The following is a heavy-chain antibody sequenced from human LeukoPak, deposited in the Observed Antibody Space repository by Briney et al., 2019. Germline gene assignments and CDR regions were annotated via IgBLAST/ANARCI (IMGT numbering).Heavy chain of an antibody. V-gene: IGHV3-48*01. CDR2: ISSSSSTI. Sequence: GGSLRLSCAASGFTFSSYSMNWVRQAPGKGLEWVSYISSSSSTIYYADSVKGRFTISRDNAKNSLYLQTNSLRAEDTAVYYCARAQYYSDSTGYYYLHYWGQGTLVTVSS. CDR1: GFTFSSYS. CDR3: ARAQYYSDSTGYYYLHY. D-gene: IGHD3-22*01. J-gene: IGHJ4*02.